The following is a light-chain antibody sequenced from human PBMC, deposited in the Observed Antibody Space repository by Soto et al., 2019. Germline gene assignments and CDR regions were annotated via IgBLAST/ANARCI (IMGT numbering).Light chain of an antibody. Sequence: DIQMTQSPSSVSASVGDRVTISCRASEDINSRLAWYQQKPGNAPKLLIYAAFILQSGLTSRFSGYGSGTDFTLSIRSLPPEDFGTYDCQQAESFPINFGMGARLEI. CDR1: EDINSR. CDR2: AAF. CDR3: QQAESFPIN. V-gene: IGKV1-12*01. J-gene: IGKJ5*01.